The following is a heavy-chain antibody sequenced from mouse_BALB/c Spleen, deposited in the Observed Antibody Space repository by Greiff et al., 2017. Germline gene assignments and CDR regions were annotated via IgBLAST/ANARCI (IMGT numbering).Heavy chain of an antibody. Sequence: EVKLVESGGGLVQPGGSRKLSCAASGFTFSSFGMHWVRQAPEKGLEWVAYISSGSSTIYYADTVKGRFTISRDNPKNTLFLQMTSLRSEDTAMYYCARYDYDGDPFAYWGQGTLVTVSA. V-gene: IGHV5-17*02. CDR1: GFTFSSFG. CDR2: ISSGSSTI. D-gene: IGHD2-4*01. CDR3: ARYDYDGDPFAY. J-gene: IGHJ3*01.